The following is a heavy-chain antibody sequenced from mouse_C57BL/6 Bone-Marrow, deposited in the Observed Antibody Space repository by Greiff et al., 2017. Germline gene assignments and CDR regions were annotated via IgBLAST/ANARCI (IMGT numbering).Heavy chain of an antibody. CDR2: IDPEDGET. Sequence: VQLQQSGAELVKPGASVKLSCTASGFNIKDYYMHWVKQRTEQGLEWIGRIDPEDGETKYAPKFPGKATITADTSSNTAYLQLSSLTSEDTAVYYCARIYGSPYAMDYWGQGTSVTVSS. V-gene: IGHV14-2*01. D-gene: IGHD2-2*01. J-gene: IGHJ4*01. CDR1: GFNIKDYY. CDR3: ARIYGSPYAMDY.